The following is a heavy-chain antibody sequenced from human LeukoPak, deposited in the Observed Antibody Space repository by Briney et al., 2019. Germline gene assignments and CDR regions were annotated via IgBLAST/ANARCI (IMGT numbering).Heavy chain of an antibody. Sequence: SETLSLTCTVSGGSISSYYWSWIRQPPGKGLEWIGNIYYSGSTNYNPSLKSRVTISVDTSKNQFSLKLSSVTAADTAVYYCAKAGFGELFDYWGQGTLVTVSS. J-gene: IGHJ4*02. V-gene: IGHV4-59*01. CDR1: GGSISSYY. CDR3: AKAGFGELFDY. D-gene: IGHD3-10*01. CDR2: IYYSGST.